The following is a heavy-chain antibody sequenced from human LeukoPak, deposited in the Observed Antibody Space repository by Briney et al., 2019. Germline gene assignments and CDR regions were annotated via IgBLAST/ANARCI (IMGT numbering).Heavy chain of an antibody. CDR3: ASYYDSSGYHPSRFDY. V-gene: IGHV1-2*02. D-gene: IGHD3-22*01. J-gene: IGHJ4*02. Sequence: ASVKFSCKASGYTFTGYYIHWVRQAPGQGLEWMGWINPASGATYYAQKFQDRVTMTRDTSITTGYMELSRLISDDTAMYYCASYYDSSGYHPSRFDYWGQGTLVTVSS. CDR2: INPASGAT. CDR1: GYTFTGYY.